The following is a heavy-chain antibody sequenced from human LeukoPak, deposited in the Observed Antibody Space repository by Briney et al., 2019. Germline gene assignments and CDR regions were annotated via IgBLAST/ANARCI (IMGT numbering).Heavy chain of an antibody. Sequence: SVKVSCKSSGFTFTSSAVQWVRQARGQRLEWIGWIVVGSGNTNYAQKFQERVTITRDMSTSTAYMELSSLRSEDTAVYYCAAGGKTYYDFWSKPFDPWGQGTLVTVSS. CDR2: IVVGSGNT. CDR3: AAGGKTYYDFWSKPFDP. J-gene: IGHJ5*02. D-gene: IGHD3-3*01. CDR1: GFTFTSSA. V-gene: IGHV1-58*01.